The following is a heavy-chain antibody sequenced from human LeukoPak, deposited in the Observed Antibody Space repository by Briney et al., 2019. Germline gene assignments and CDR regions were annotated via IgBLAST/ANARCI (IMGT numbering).Heavy chain of an antibody. CDR3: TRRTRRAAGVYNIDF. J-gene: IGHJ4*02. V-gene: IGHV4-4*09. Sequence: KPSETLSLTCTVSGGSISGYYWNWIRQPPGKGLEWLGYIYPSGNSDYNPSLKSRVSMSVDTSKKQISLRLSSVTAADTAVYYCTRRTRRAAGVYNIDFWGQGTLVTVSS. D-gene: IGHD6-25*01. CDR2: IYPSGNS. CDR1: GGSISGYY.